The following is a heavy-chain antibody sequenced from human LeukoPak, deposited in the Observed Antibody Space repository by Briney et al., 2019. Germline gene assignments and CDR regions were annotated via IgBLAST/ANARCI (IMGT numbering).Heavy chain of an antibody. CDR2: IKQDGSAK. CDR3: ARVNPLMAPGAVDI. D-gene: IGHD2-8*01. V-gene: IGHV3-7*01. J-gene: IGHJ3*02. CDR1: GFTFSSYW. Sequence: GGSLRLSCAASGFTFSSYWMTWVRQAPGKGLAWVANIKQDGSAKYYMDSVKGRFTISRDDAKNSLYLQMNSLGVEDTAVYYCARVNPLMAPGAVDIWGQGTKVAVSS.